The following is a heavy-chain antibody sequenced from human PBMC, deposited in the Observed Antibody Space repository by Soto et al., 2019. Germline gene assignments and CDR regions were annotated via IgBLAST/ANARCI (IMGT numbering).Heavy chain of an antibody. V-gene: IGHV3-33*06. CDR2: IWYDGSNK. Sequence: LRLSCAASGFTFSSYGMHWVRQAPGKGLEWVAVIWYDGSNKYYADSVKGRFTISRDNSKNTLCLQMDSLRAEDTAVYYCAKGRGYSNGVWDFWGQGTLVTVSS. D-gene: IGHD6-19*01. CDR1: GFTFSSYG. CDR3: AKGRGYSNGVWDF. J-gene: IGHJ4*02.